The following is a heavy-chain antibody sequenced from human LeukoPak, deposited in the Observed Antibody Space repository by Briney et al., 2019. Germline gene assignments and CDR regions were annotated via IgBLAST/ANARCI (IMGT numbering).Heavy chain of an antibody. Sequence: SETLSLTCTVSGGSVSSHRYYWGRLRQPPGKGLEWIGSVYYSGSTYYDPSLKSRVVISVDTSKNQFSLKLSSVTAADTAVYYCARGGYIHAFDIWGQGTMVTVSS. J-gene: IGHJ3*02. D-gene: IGHD6-13*01. CDR1: GGSVSSHRYY. V-gene: IGHV4-39*01. CDR2: VYYSGST. CDR3: ARGGYIHAFDI.